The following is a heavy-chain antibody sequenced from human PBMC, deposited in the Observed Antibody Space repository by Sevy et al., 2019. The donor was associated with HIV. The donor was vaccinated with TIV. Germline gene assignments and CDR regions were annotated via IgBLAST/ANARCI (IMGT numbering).Heavy chain of an antibody. Sequence: GESLKISCKGSGYSFSTNWIGWVRQVPGKGLEWVGIIYPGDSDTRYSPSFQGQVTIAADTSISTVYLYWSSLKTSDSAMYYCARQGYDYIWGTYNSLDYWGQGTLVTVSS. J-gene: IGHJ4*02. V-gene: IGHV5-51*01. CDR3: ARQGYDYIWGTYNSLDY. D-gene: IGHD3-16*01. CDR1: GYSFSTNW. CDR2: IYPGDSDT.